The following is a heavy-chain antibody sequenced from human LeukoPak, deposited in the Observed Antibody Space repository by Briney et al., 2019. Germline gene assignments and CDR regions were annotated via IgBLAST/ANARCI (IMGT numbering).Heavy chain of an antibody. D-gene: IGHD3-3*01. CDR1: GYTFTSYG. CDR3: ARVETIFGVVISYYFDY. Sequence: GASVKVSCKASGYTFTSYGISWVRQAPGQGLEWMGWISAYNGNTNYAQKLQGRVTMTTDTSTSTAYMELRSLRSDDTAVYYCARVETIFGVVISYYFDYWGQGTLVTASS. J-gene: IGHJ4*02. CDR2: ISAYNGNT. V-gene: IGHV1-18*01.